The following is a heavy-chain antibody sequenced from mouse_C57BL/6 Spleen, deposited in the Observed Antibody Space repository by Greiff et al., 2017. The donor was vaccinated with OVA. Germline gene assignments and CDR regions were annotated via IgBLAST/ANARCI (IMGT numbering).Heavy chain of an antibody. V-gene: IGHV1-80*01. CDR2: FYPGDGDT. Sequence: QVQLKESGAELVKPGASVKISCKASGYAFSSYWMNWVKQRPGKGLEWIGQFYPGDGDTNSNGKFKGKATLTADKSSSTAYMQLSSLTSEDSAVYYGAREEGTTVVELFDYWGQGTTLTVSS. J-gene: IGHJ2*01. CDR3: AREEGTTVVELFDY. CDR1: GYAFSSYW. D-gene: IGHD1-1*01.